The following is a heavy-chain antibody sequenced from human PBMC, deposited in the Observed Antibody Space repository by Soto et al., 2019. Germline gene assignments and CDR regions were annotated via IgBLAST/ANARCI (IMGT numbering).Heavy chain of an antibody. CDR3: ARSSGLAY. J-gene: IGHJ4*02. CDR1: GGSFSGYY. Sequence: QVQLQQWGAGLLKPSETLSLTCAVYGGSFSGYYWSWIRQPPGKGLEWIGEINHSGSTNYNPSLKSRVNISVDTSKNQFSLKVSSVTAAATAVYYCARSSGLAYWGQGTLVTVSS. V-gene: IGHV4-34*01. CDR2: INHSGST. D-gene: IGHD6-19*01.